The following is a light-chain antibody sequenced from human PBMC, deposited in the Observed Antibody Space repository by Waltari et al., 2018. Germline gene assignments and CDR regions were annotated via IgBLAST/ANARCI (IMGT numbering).Light chain of an antibody. V-gene: IGKV1-5*01. J-gene: IGKJ1*01. Sequence: DIQMTQSPSTLSASVGDRVTITCRASQSISGWLAWYQQKPGKAPKLLNYDASNLESGVPSRFSGSGAGTEFTLTISSLQPDDFATYYCQQYNSYSPWTFGQGTKVEVK. CDR1: QSISGW. CDR3: QQYNSYSPWT. CDR2: DAS.